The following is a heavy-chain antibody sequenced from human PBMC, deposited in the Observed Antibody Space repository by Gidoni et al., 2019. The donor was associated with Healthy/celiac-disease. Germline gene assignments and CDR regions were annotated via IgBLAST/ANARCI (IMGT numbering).Heavy chain of an antibody. D-gene: IGHD5-18*01. CDR2: INAGNGNT. Sequence: QVQLVQSGAEVKKPGASVKVSCKASGYTFTSYAMHWVRQAPGQRLEWMGWINAGNGNTKYSQKFQGRVTITRDTSASTAYMELSSLRSEDTAVYYCARDRDTAMVTWGTYYYYMDVWGKGTTVTVSS. CDR1: GYTFTSYA. V-gene: IGHV1-3*01. CDR3: ARDRDTAMVTWGTYYYYMDV. J-gene: IGHJ6*03.